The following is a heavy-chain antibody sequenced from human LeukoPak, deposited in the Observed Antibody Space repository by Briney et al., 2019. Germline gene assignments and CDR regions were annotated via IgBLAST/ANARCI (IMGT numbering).Heavy chain of an antibody. V-gene: IGHV4-38-2*02. Sequence: SETLSLTCTVSSYSITSGYNWAWIRQSPGKGLEWIASLNHIGETYYNTFLKGPVIILVGTSKNQISLQLGSVTPTDTAVNDCARAGYCSGVSCYSAVPGKYWGQGALVTVSS. CDR2: LNHIGET. CDR1: SYSITSGYN. D-gene: IGHD2-15*01. CDR3: ARAGYCSGVSCYSAVPGKY. J-gene: IGHJ4*02.